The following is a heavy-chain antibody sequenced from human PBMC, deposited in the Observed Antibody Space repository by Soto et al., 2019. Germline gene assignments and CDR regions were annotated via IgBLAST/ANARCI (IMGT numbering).Heavy chain of an antibody. D-gene: IGHD6-13*01. CDR1: GGSISSSSYY. J-gene: IGHJ1*01. CDR2: IYYSGST. CDR3: ATAIAAAGAEYFQH. V-gene: IGHV4-39*01. Sequence: PSETLSLTCTVSGGSISSSSYYWGWIRQPPGKGLEWIGSIYYSGSTYYNPSLKSRVTISVDTSKNQFSLKLSSVTAADTAVYYCATAIAAAGAEYFQHWGQGTLVTVSS.